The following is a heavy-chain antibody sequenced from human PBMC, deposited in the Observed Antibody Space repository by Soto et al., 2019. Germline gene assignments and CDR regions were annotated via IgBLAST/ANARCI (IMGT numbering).Heavy chain of an antibody. CDR3: ARLTEDIVVVVAASSIDY. Sequence: SETLSLTCTVSGGSISSSSYYWGWIRQPPGKGLEWIGSIYYSGSTYYNPSLKSRVTISVDTSKNQFSLKLSSVTAADTAVYYCARLTEDIVVVVAASSIDYWGQGTLVTVS. J-gene: IGHJ4*02. V-gene: IGHV4-39*01. D-gene: IGHD2-15*01. CDR2: IYYSGST. CDR1: GGSISSSSYY.